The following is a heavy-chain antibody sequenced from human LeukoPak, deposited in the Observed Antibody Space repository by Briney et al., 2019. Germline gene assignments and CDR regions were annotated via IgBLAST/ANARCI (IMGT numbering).Heavy chain of an antibody. CDR3: AKNGDRRACCSGGSCYPYYYYNMDV. D-gene: IGHD2-15*01. V-gene: IGHV3-53*01. CDR1: GFTVSSNY. Sequence: PGGSLRLSCAASGFTVSSNYMSWVRQAPGKGLEWVSLYSGGSTYYADSVKGRFTISRDNSKNTLYLQMNSLRAEDTAIYYCAKNGDRRACCSGGSCYPYYYYNMDVWGKGTTVTISS. J-gene: IGHJ6*03. CDR2: YSGGST.